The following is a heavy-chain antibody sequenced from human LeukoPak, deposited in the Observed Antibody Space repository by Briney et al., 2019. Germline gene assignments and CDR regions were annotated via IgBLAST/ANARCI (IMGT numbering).Heavy chain of an antibody. J-gene: IGHJ3*02. Sequence: ASVKVSCKASGYSFTAYYMHWVRQAPGQGLEWMGWINPNSGGTNYAQKFQGRVTMTRDTSITTAYMELSRLRSDDTAVYYCARDSGIYRDGFDIWGKGQWSPSLQ. CDR3: ARDSGIYRDGFDI. CDR2: INPNSGGT. V-gene: IGHV1-2*02. D-gene: IGHD1-26*01. CDR1: GYSFTAYY.